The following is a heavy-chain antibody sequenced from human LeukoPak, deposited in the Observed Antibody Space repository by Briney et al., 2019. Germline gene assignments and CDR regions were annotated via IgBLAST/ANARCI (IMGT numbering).Heavy chain of an antibody. D-gene: IGHD5-12*01. J-gene: IGHJ4*02. Sequence: GGSLRLSCAASGFTFSIYSMNWVRQAPGKGLEWVSYISSSSSTILYADSVKGRFTISRDNAKNSLYLQMNSLRAEDTAVYYCARHGYSAYGGFDYWGQGTLVTVSS. CDR3: ARHGYSAYGGFDY. CDR1: GFTFSIYS. CDR2: ISSSSSTI. V-gene: IGHV3-48*04.